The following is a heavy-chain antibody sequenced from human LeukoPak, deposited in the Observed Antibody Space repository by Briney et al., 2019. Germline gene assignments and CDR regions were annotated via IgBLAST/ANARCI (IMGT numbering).Heavy chain of an antibody. J-gene: IGHJ4*02. V-gene: IGHV1-46*01. CDR1: GYTFSDFL. CDR2: INPSGGAT. Sequence: ASVKVSCKASGYTFSDFLIHWVRQAPGQGLEWMGLINPSGGATSSAQRFQDRVTMTGDTSTSTVYLDLSGLRSEDTAVYYCAREVRRDGYNEMAFDYWGQGTRVTVSS. D-gene: IGHD5-24*01. CDR3: AREVRRDGYNEMAFDY.